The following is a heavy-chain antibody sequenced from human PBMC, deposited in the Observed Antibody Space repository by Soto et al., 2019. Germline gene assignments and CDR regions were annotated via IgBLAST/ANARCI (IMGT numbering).Heavy chain of an antibody. CDR3: ARAVGYYDFWSGYNYYYYSGMDF. J-gene: IGHJ6*01. CDR2: LYYSGIT. V-gene: IGHV4-30-4*08. CDR1: GGSIDTGDYY. D-gene: IGHD3-3*01. Sequence: ALSLSCTVSGGSIDTGDYYWSWVRQPPGKGMERLAHLYYSGITYYSRSLKCRVTISVDTSKNQFSLKLSSVTAADTAVYYSARAVGYYDFWSGYNYYYYSGMDFWGQGTPVTVSS.